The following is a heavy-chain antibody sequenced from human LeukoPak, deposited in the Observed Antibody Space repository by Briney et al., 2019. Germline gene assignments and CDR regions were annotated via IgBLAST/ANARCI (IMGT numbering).Heavy chain of an antibody. J-gene: IGHJ4*02. CDR2: ISSSGSTI. V-gene: IGHV3-11*01. CDR1: GFTFSDYY. Sequence: GGSLRLSCAASGFTFSDYYMSWIRQAPGKGLEWVSYISSSGSTIYYADSVKGRFTISRDDAKNSLYLQMNSLRAEDTAVYYCAKSTGEYYFDYWGQGTLVTVSS. D-gene: IGHD2-2*01. CDR3: AKSTGEYYFDY.